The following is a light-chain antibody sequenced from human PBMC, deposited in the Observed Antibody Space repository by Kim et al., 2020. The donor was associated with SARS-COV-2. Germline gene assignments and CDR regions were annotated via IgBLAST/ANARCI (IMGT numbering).Light chain of an antibody. CDR1: QDISNY. J-gene: IGKJ3*01. CDR2: DAS. Sequence: SVGDRVTITCQASQDISNYLNWYQQKPGKAPKRLIYDASKLETGVPSRFSGSGSGTDFILTISSLQPEDFATYYCQQFDNLPIFTFGPGTKVDIK. V-gene: IGKV1-33*01. CDR3: QQFDNLPIFT.